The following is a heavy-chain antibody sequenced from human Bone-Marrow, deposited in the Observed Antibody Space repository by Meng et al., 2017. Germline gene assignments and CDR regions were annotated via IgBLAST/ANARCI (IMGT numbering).Heavy chain of an antibody. CDR1: GGTFSSYA. D-gene: IGHD3-3*01. J-gene: IGHJ4*02. CDR3: ARAYYDFWSGYYTHFDY. CDR2: IIPIFGTV. V-gene: IGHV1-69*01. Sequence: QVRLVPCGGEVTSPGSSGEVSFKASGGTFSSYAISWVRQAPGQGLEWMGGIIPIFGTVNYAQKFQGRVTITADESTSTAYMELSSLRSEDTAVYYCARAYYDFWSGYYTHFDYWGQGTLVTVSS.